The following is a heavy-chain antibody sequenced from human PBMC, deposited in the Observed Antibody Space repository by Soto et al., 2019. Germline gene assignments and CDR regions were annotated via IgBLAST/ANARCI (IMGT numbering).Heavy chain of an antibody. CDR1: GFTFDDYA. J-gene: IGHJ4*02. D-gene: IGHD2-15*01. Sequence: SLKISCAASGFTFDDYAMHWVRQAPGKGLEWVSGISWNSGSIGYADSVKGRFTISRDNAKNSLYLQMNSLRAEDTALYYCAKGGVVVAAGTFDYWGQGTLVTVSS. CDR3: AKGGVVVAAGTFDY. V-gene: IGHV3-9*01. CDR2: ISWNSGSI.